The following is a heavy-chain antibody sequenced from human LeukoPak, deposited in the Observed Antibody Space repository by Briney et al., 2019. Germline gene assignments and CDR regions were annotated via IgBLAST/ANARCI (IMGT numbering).Heavy chain of an antibody. CDR1: GFTYSSYW. D-gene: IGHD2/OR15-2a*01. CDR3: ARDKGFLTFDY. CDR2: IKEDGSDK. V-gene: IGHV3-7*01. J-gene: IGHJ4*02. Sequence: GGSLRLSCAASGFTYSSYWMSWVRQAPGKGLEWVANIKEDGSDKYYVDSVKGRFTITRDNAKNSLYLQMNSLRAEDTAVYYCARDKGFLTFDYWGQGALVTVSS.